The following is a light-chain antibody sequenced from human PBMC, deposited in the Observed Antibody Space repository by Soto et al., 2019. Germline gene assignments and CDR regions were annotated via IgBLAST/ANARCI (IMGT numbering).Light chain of an antibody. CDR1: QSISSW. J-gene: IGKJ1*01. Sequence: DIQMTQSPSTLPASVGDRVTITCRASQSISSWLAWYQHKPGKAPNLLIYKASNLETGVPSRFSGSGSGTEFTLTISSLQPDDFATYYCQQYYSYPRTFGQGNKVEIK. CDR2: KAS. V-gene: IGKV1-5*03. CDR3: QQYYSYPRT.